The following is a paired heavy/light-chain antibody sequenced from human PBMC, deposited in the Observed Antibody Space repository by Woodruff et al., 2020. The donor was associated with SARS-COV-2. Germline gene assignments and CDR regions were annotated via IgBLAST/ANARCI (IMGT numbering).Heavy chain of an antibody. D-gene: IGHD3-16*01. V-gene: IGHV3-20*04. CDR2: IKRSGDTT. Sequence: EEQLVESGGGVARPGGSLRLSCAASGFTFDDYGMSWVRQVPGKGLEWVSGIKRSGDTTAYADSVRGRFTISRDNVKNFLILQMNSLRVEDTALYYCTRGFLGGPLDYWGQGILVSVSS. CDR1: GFTFDDYG. CDR3: TRGFLGGPLDY. J-gene: IGHJ4*02.
Light chain of an antibody. CDR2: GAS. Sequence: EIVLTQSPGTLSLSPGERATLSCRASQSVSSSYLAWYQQKPGQAPRLLIYGASSRATGIPDRFSGSGSGTDFTLTISRLEPEDFAVYYCQQYGSSPPFTFGQGTKLEIK. CDR1: QSVSSSY. J-gene: IGKJ2*01. CDR3: QQYGSSPPFT. V-gene: IGKV3-20*01.